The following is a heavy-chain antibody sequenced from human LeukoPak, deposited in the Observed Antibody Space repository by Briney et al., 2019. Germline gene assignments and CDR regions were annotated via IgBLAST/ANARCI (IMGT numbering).Heavy chain of an antibody. CDR2: IDYSGST. CDR3: ARHIIYSKKPSFDH. CDR1: TGSINSYY. V-gene: IGHV4-59*01. D-gene: IGHD4-11*01. Sequence: SETLSLTCTVSTGSINSYYWSWIRQPPGKGLEWIGYIDYSGSTNYNPSLKSRVTISVDTSKNQFSLQLGSVTAADTAVYYCARHIIYSKKPSFDHWGQGTLVTVSS. J-gene: IGHJ4*02.